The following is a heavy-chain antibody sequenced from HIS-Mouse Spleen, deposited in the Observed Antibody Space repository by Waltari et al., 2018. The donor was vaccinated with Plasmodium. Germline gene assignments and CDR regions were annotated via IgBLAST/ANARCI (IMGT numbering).Heavy chain of an antibody. D-gene: IGHD3-9*01. Sequence: EVQLVESGGGLVEPGGSLRLSCAASGFTFSSYSMNWVRQAPGKGVEWVSSISSSSSYIYYADSVKGRFTISRDNAKNSLYLQMNSLRAEDTAVYYCAREDILTGYYNDYWYFDLWGRGTLVTVSS. CDR3: AREDILTGYYNDYWYFDL. J-gene: IGHJ2*01. V-gene: IGHV3-21*01. CDR2: ISSSSSYI. CDR1: GFTFSSYS.